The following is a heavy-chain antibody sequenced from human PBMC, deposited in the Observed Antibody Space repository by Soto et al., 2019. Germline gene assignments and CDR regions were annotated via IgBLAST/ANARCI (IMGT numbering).Heavy chain of an antibody. J-gene: IGHJ5*02. D-gene: IGHD3-16*02. CDR3: ARDRIDMITFGGVIVNWFDP. Sequence: ASVQVACKASGYTFTSYYMHWVRQAPGQGLEWMGIINPSGGSTSYAQKFQGRVTMTRDTSTSTVYMELSSLRSEDTAVYYCARDRIDMITFGGVIVNWFDPWGQGTLVTVSS. CDR2: INPSGGST. CDR1: GYTFTSYY. V-gene: IGHV1-46*03.